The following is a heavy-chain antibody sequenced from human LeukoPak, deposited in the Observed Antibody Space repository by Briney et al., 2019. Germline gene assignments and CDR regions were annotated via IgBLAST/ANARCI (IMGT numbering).Heavy chain of an antibody. CDR1: GYTFTDYY. J-gene: IGHJ4*02. CDR3: ARGEGSSIDY. CDR2: INPDSGGT. D-gene: IGHD6-13*01. Sequence: ASVTVSCTASGYTFTDYYMHWVRQAPGQGLEWMVWINPDSGGTNYAQKFQGRVTMTIDTSITTAYLELTRLTSDDTAVYYCARGEGSSIDYWGQGTLVSVS. V-gene: IGHV1-2*02.